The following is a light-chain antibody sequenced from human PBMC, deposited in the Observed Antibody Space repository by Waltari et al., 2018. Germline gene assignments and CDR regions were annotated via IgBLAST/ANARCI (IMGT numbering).Light chain of an antibody. V-gene: IGLV3-19*01. CDR3: NSRDSSGNHLV. CDR2: GKN. Sequence: SSELTQDPAVSVALGQTVRITCQGDSLRSYDASWYQQKPGQAPVLVIYGKNNRPSGIPDRFSGSSSGNTASLTITGAQAEDEADYYRNSRDSSGNHLVFGGGTKLTVL. J-gene: IGLJ2*01. CDR1: SLRSYD.